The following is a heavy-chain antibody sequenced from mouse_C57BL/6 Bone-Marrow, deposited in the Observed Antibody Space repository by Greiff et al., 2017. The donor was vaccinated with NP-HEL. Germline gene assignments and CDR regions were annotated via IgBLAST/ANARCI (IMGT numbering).Heavy chain of an antibody. CDR3: TTAYYGRGY. V-gene: IGHV14-4*01. CDR1: GFNIKDDY. CDR2: IDPENGDT. J-gene: IGHJ2*01. Sequence: EVQLQQSGAELVRPGASVKLSCTASGFNIKDDYMHWVKQRPEQGLEWIGWIDPENGDTEYASKFQGKATITADTSSNTAYLQLSSLTSEDTAGDYCTTAYYGRGYWGKGTTLTVSS. D-gene: IGHD1-1*01.